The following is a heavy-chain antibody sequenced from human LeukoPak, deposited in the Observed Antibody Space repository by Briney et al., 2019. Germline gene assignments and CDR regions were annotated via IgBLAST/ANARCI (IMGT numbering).Heavy chain of an antibody. CDR3: ARDRTRDGYNRGRVFDD. J-gene: IGHJ4*02. D-gene: IGHD5-24*01. CDR1: RFTFSNYA. CDR2: ISYDGSNK. V-gene: IGHV3-30-3*01. Sequence: GGSLRLSCAASRFTFSNYAMHWVRQAPGKGLEWVAVISYDGSNKYYADSVKGRFTISRDISKNTLYLQMNSLRAEDTAVYYCARDRTRDGYNRGRVFDDWGQGTLVTVSS.